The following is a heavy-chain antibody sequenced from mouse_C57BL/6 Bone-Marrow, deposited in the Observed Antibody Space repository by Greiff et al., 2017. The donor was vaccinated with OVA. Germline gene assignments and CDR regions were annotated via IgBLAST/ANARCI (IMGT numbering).Heavy chain of an antibody. CDR3: ARSEDYYGSSFPFDY. D-gene: IGHD1-1*01. J-gene: IGHJ2*01. V-gene: IGHV1-18*01. CDR1: GYTFTDYN. CDR2: INPNNGGT. Sequence: VQLQQSGPELVKPGASVKIPCKASGYTFTDYNMDWVKQSHGKSLEWIGDINPNNGGTIYNQKFKGKATLTVDKSSSTAYMELRSLTSEDTAVYYCARSEDYYGSSFPFDYWGQGTTLTVSS.